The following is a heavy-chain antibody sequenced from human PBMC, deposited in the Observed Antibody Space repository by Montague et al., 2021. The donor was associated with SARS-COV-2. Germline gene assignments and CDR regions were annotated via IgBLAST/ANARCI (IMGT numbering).Heavy chain of an antibody. D-gene: IGHD1-1*01. CDR1: GDSISSSSYN. V-gene: IGHV4-39*01. CDR2: VHYNGRT. CDR3: TRHVHMTWPEPSPGFDY. Sequence: SETLSLTCTVSGDSISSSSYNWGWIRQPPGKGLEWIGSVHYNGRTYYNPSLKSRVTIYVDTSKNQISLRLSSVTAADTAVYYSTRHVHMTWPEPSPGFDYWGQAPLFPVPS. J-gene: IGHJ4*02.